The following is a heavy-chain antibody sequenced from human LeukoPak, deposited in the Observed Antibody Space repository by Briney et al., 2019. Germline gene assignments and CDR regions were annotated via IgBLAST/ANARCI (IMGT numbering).Heavy chain of an antibody. D-gene: IGHD6-13*01. J-gene: IGHJ6*02. Sequence: GRSLRLSCAASGFTFDDYTMHWVRQAPGKGLEWVSLISWDGGSTYYADSVKGRFTISRDNSKNSLYLQMNSLRTEDTALYYCAKDIAYSSSWYHYYYGMDVWGQGTTVTVSS. CDR2: ISWDGGST. CDR1: GFTFDDYT. CDR3: AKDIAYSSSWYHYYYGMDV. V-gene: IGHV3-43*01.